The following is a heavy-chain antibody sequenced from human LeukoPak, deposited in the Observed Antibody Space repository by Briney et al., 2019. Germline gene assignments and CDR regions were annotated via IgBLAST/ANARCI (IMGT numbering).Heavy chain of an antibody. J-gene: IGHJ4*02. Sequence: GGSLRLSCAASGFTFSSYAMSWVRQAPGKGLEWVSAISGSGGSTHYADSVKGRFTISRDNSKNTLYLQMNSLRAEDTAAYYCAKAPQSYSSGWYYYFDYWAREPWSPSP. CDR2: ISGSGGST. CDR1: GFTFSSYA. CDR3: AKAPQSYSSGWYYYFDY. V-gene: IGHV3-23*01. D-gene: IGHD6-19*01.